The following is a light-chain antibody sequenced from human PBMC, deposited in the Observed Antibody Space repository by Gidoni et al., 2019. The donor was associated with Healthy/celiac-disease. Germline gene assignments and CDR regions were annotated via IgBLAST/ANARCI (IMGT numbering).Light chain of an antibody. J-gene: IGLJ3*02. CDR3: QSYDSSLSRV. V-gene: IGLV1-40*01. Sequence: QSVLPQPPSVSGAPGPRVTISCTGSSSNIGAGYDVHWYQQLPGTAPKLLIYGNSNRPSWVPDRFSGSKSGTSASLAITGLQAEDEADYYCQSYDSSLSRVFGGGTKLTVL. CDR2: GNS. CDR1: SSNIGAGYD.